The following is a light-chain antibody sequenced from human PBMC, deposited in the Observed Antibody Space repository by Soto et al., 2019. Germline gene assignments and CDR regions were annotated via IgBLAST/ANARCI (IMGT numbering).Light chain of an antibody. Sequence: QSVLTQPPSASGTPGQRVTIACSGSTSNIGSNYVYWYPQLPGTAPKLLIYSNDQRPSGVPDRFSGSKSGTSASLAISGLRSEDEADFFCEAWDDSLSGPVCGCGTKLTVL. V-gene: IGLV1-47*02. CDR1: TSNIGSNY. J-gene: IGLJ2*01. CDR2: SND. CDR3: EAWDDSLSGPV.